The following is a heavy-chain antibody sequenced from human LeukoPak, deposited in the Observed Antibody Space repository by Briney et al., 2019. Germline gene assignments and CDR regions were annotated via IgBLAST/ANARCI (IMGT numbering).Heavy chain of an antibody. V-gene: IGHV4-39*01. CDR2: IYYSGST. CDR3: ARTCGYSYASCG. D-gene: IGHD5-12*01. J-gene: IGHJ4*02. CDR1: GGSISSSSYY. Sequence: PSETLSLTYTVSGGSISSSSYYWGWIRQPPGKGLEWIGSIYYSGSTYYNPSLKSRVTISVDTSKNQFSLKLSSVTAADTAVYYCARTCGYSYASCGWGQGTLVTVSS.